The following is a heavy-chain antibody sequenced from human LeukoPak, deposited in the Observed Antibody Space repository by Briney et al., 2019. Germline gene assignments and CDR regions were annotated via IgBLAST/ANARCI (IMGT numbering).Heavy chain of an antibody. CDR3: ARVETEGSSWYGVHYFDY. CDR2: IYHSGNT. CDR1: AYSINNGYF. D-gene: IGHD6-13*01. V-gene: IGHV4-38-2*02. Sequence: SETLSPTCIVSAYSINNGYFWGWIRQPPGQGLEWVGNIYHSGNTYYNPSLESRVTISLDTSKNQFSLKLSSVTAADTAMYYCARVETEGSSWYGVHYFDYWGQGTQVTVSS. J-gene: IGHJ4*02.